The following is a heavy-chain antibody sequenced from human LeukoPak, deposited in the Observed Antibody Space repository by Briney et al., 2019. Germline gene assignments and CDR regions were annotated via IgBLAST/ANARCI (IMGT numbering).Heavy chain of an antibody. CDR2: VDSSGNT. J-gene: IGHJ6*03. V-gene: IGHV4-4*07. Sequence: SETLSLTCSVSVVSMNGYYWSWLRQSAGNRLEWIGHVDSSGNTNYNPSLESRVTMSVDTSKKQFSLKLSSVTAADTAVYYCARAKYYDFWSGYYIREGSNYYYYMDVWGKGTTVTVSS. CDR1: VVSMNGYY. D-gene: IGHD3-3*01. CDR3: ARAKYYDFWSGYYIREGSNYYYYMDV.